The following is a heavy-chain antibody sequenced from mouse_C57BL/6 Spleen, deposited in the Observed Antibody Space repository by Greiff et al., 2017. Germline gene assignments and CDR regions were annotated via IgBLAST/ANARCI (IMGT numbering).Heavy chain of an antibody. CDR3: ARDSPYAMDY. CDR2: IYPGDGDT. V-gene: IGHV1-82*01. D-gene: IGHD2-12*01. Sequence: QVQLQQSGPELVKPGASVKISCKASGYAFSSSWMNWVKQRHGKGLEWIGRIYPGDGDTNYNGKFKGKATLTADKSSSTAFMQLSSLTSEDSAVYFCARDSPYAMDYWGQGTSVTVSS. CDR1: GYAFSSSW. J-gene: IGHJ4*01.